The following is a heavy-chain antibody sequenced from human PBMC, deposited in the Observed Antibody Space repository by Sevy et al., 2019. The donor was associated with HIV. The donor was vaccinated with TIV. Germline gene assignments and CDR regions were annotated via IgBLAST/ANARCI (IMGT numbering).Heavy chain of an antibody. CDR1: GYTFSAYT. V-gene: IGHV1-3*01. Sequence: ASVKVSCKASGYTFSAYTMHWLRQAPGQRLEWVGWINAGNGNTKYPQKFQGRVTITRDTSASTAYMDLSSLRFEDTAVYYCARVLFDSSGEIWGQGTLVTVSS. CDR2: INAGNGNT. CDR3: ARVLFDSSGEI. D-gene: IGHD6-19*01. J-gene: IGHJ4*02.